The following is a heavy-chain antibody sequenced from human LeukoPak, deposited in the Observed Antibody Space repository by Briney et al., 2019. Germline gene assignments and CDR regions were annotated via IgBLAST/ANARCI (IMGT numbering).Heavy chain of an antibody. CDR1: GFTSSRYW. J-gene: IGHJ3*02. CDR2: IKSQSDGEST. Sequence: GGSLRLSCVASGLTSGFTSSRYWMSWVRQAPGKGLEWVGRIKSQSDGESTHYAAPVKGRFTISRDDSKNTLYLQMSSLKTEDTAVYYCTTLPCGSDCYSRKGDVFDIWGQGTMVTVSS. CDR3: TTLPCGSDCYSRKGDVFDI. D-gene: IGHD2-21*02. V-gene: IGHV3-15*01.